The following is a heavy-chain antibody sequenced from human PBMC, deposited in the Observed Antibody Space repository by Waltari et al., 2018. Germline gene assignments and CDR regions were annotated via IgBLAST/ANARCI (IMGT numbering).Heavy chain of an antibody. CDR3: ATPADQLLYDI. CDR1: GGSISSSSYY. D-gene: IGHD2-2*02. V-gene: IGHV4-39*07. CDR2: IDYSAST. J-gene: IGHJ3*02. Sequence: QLQLQESGPGLVKPSETLSLTCTVSGGSISSSSYYCGWIRQPPGEELERIGSIDYSASTYYNPSLRGRDTIPQYTTKQQSTLKLRSVTDTDKAVYYCATPADQLLYDIWGQGTMVTVSS.